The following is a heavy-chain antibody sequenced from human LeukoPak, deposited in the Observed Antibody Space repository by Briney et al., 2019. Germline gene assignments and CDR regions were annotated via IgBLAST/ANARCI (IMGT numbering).Heavy chain of an antibody. Sequence: GRSLRLSCAASGFTFSSYGMHWVRQAPGKGLEWVAVISYDGSNKYYADSVKGRFTISRDNSKNTLYLQINSLRAEDTAVYYCAKDPGSYGMDVWGQGTTVTVSS. D-gene: IGHD3-10*01. CDR1: GFTFSSYG. V-gene: IGHV3-30*18. J-gene: IGHJ6*02. CDR3: AKDPGSYGMDV. CDR2: ISYDGSNK.